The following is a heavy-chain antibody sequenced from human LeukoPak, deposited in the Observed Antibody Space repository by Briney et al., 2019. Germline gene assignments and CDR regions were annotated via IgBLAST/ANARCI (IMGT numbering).Heavy chain of an antibody. CDR3: ARSPRQSSSGWDNWFDP. Sequence: ASVKVSCKASGYTFTSYGISWVRQAPGQGLEYMGWISAYNGNTNYAQKLQGRVTMTTDTSTSTAYMELRSLTSDDTAVYYCARSPRQSSSGWDNWFDPWGQGTPVTVSS. CDR2: ISAYNGNT. J-gene: IGHJ5*02. D-gene: IGHD6-19*01. V-gene: IGHV1-18*01. CDR1: GYTFTSYG.